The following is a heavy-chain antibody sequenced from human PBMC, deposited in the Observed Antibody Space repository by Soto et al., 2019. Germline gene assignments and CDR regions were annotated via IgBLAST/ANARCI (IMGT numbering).Heavy chain of an antibody. D-gene: IGHD3-9*01. CDR1: GFTFSSYG. J-gene: IGHJ4*02. Sequence: PGGSLRLSCAASGFTFSSYGMHWVRQAPGKGLEWVAVISYDGSNKYYADSVKGRFTISRDNYKNTLYLQMNSLRAEDTAVYYCAKVDYDILTGPIDYWGQGTLVTVSS. CDR3: AKVDYDILTGPIDY. CDR2: ISYDGSNK. V-gene: IGHV3-30*18.